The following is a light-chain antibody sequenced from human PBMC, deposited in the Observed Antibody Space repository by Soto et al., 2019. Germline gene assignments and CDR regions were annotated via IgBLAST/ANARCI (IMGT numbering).Light chain of an antibody. CDR2: EVN. J-gene: IGLJ2*01. CDR1: GSDIGTYNY. V-gene: IGLV2-14*01. Sequence: QSALTQPASASGSPGQSITISCTVSGSDIGTYNYVSWYQQHPGKAPKLMIHEVNNRPSGVSNRYSGSKSGNTASLTISGLQAEDEADSFCSSYTTARTRLFGGGTKLTVL. CDR3: SSYTTARTRL.